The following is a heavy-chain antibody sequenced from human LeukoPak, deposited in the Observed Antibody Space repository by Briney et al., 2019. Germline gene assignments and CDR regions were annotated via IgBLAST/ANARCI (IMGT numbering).Heavy chain of an antibody. CDR3: ARGVDTEALDY. CDR1: GGSIRSYY. CDR2: IHYSGST. J-gene: IGHJ4*02. Sequence: MPSETLSLTCTVSGGSIRSYYWSWIRQPPGKGLEWIGYIHYSGSTKYNPSLKSRVTISVDTSKNQFSLKLRSVTAADTAVYYCARGVDTEALDYWGQGTLVTVSS. D-gene: IGHD5-18*01. V-gene: IGHV4-59*01.